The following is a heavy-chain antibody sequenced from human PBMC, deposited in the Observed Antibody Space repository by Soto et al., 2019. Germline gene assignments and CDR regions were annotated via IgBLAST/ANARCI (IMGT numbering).Heavy chain of an antibody. CDR1: GFTFSSYG. D-gene: IGHD3-22*01. CDR2: IWYDGSNK. V-gene: IGHV3-33*01. Sequence: GGSLRLSCAASGFTFSSYGMHWVRQAPGKGLEWVAVIWYDGSNKYYTDSVKGRFTISRDNSKYTLYLQMNSLRAEDTAVYYCARDYYESSGYYPFDYWGQGTLVTVSS. CDR3: ARDYYESSGYYPFDY. J-gene: IGHJ4*02.